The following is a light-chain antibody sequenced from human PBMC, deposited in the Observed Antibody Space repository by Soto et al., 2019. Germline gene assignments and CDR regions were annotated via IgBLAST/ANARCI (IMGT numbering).Light chain of an antibody. J-gene: IGKJ1*01. V-gene: IGKV1-5*03. CDR2: KAS. Sequence: DIQMTQSPSNLSASVGDRGTMTCRASQKVNNCLAWYQQKPGKAPKLLIHKASNLESGVPSRFSGSGSGTVFSLTISSLQPDDFATYYCQQYNSYWTFGQGTKVEIK. CDR1: QKVNNC. CDR3: QQYNSYWT.